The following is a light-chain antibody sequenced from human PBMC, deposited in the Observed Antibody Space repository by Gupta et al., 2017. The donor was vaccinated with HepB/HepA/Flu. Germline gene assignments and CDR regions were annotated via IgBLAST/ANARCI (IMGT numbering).Light chain of an antibody. Sequence: SALTQPASVSGSPGPSITISCTGPSSDVGGYTYVSWHQHHPAKANNLMIYDGSNRTAGVANRFSGSKAANTASLTISGPKEEDEADYYCSSDTSSSTVVFGGGTKLTGL. J-gene: IGLJ2*01. V-gene: IGLV2-14*03. CDR2: DGS. CDR3: SSDTSSSTVV. CDR1: SSDVGGYTY.